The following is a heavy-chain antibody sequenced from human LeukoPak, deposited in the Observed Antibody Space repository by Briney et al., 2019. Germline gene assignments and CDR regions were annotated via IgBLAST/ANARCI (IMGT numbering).Heavy chain of an antibody. CDR1: GGSFSGYY. V-gene: IGHV4-34*01. CDR3: AGLVGRYSSGLYYYYFDY. Sequence: SETLSLTCAVYGGSFSGYYWSWIRQPPGKGLEWIGEMYLSGSTHSNPSVKSRVTISIDKSKNQFFLNLSSVTAADTAVYYCAGLVGRYSSGLYYYYFDYWGQGTLVTVSS. CDR2: MYLSGST. D-gene: IGHD3-22*01. J-gene: IGHJ4*02.